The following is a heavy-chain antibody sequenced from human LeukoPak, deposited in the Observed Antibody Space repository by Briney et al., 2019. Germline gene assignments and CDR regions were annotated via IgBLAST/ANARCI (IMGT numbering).Heavy chain of an antibody. J-gene: IGHJ3*02. CDR1: GFTFSSYW. CDR3: ARDPNGDYIGTFDM. D-gene: IGHD4-17*01. V-gene: IGHV3-74*01. CDR2: INSDGSST. Sequence: PGGSLRLSCAASGFTFSSYWMHWVRQAPGKGLGWVSRINSDGSSTSYADSVKGRFTISRDNAKNTLYLQMNSLRAEDTAVYFCARDPNGDYIGTFDMWGRGTMVSVSS.